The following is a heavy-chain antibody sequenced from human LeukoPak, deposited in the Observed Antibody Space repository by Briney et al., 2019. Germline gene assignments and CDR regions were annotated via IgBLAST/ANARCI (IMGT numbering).Heavy chain of an antibody. D-gene: IGHD6-19*01. CDR1: GFTFRNYW. J-gene: IGHJ4*02. Sequence: GGSLRLSCAASGFTFRNYWMSWVRQAPGTGLEWVANIKQDGSDRDYVTSVRGRFTISRDNAESSLYLQMNSLRVEDTAVYYCVRNLAVAGTCFDSWGQGSLVTVSS. CDR2: IKQDGSDR. V-gene: IGHV3-7*03. CDR3: VRNLAVAGTCFDS.